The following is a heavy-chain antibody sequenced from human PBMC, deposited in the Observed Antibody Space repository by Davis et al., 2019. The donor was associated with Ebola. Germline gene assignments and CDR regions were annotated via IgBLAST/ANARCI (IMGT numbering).Heavy chain of an antibody. CDR3: AKDHDDYEGGY. Sequence: PGGSRRLSCAASGFTFSSHAMSWVRQAPGKGLEWVSAISGSGGSTYYADSVKGRFTISRDNSKNTLYLQMNSLRTEDTAVYYCAKDHDDYEGGYWGQGTLVTVSS. CDR2: ISGSGGST. CDR1: GFTFSSHA. V-gene: IGHV3-23*01. D-gene: IGHD4-17*01. J-gene: IGHJ4*02.